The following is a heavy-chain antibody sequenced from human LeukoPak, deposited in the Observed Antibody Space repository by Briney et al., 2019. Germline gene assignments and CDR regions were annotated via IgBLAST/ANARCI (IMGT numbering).Heavy chain of an antibody. CDR2: IYPGDSDT. Sequence: GESLKISCKGSGYSFTNYWIGWVRQMPGKGLEWMGIIYPGDSDTRYSPSFQGQVTISADRSISAAYLQWSSLRASDTAIYYCARRLATAEYFDYWGQETLVTVSS. D-gene: IGHD6-13*01. V-gene: IGHV5-51*01. CDR1: GYSFTNYW. J-gene: IGHJ4*02. CDR3: ARRLATAEYFDY.